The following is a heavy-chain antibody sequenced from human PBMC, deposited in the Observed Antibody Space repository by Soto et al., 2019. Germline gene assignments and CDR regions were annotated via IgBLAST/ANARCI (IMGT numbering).Heavy chain of an antibody. D-gene: IGHD3-16*01. V-gene: IGHV4-59*01. CDR3: ARWRFEGYNWFDP. CDR1: GNSISSYY. CDR2: VHYIGST. Sequence: SETLSLTCTVSGNSISSYYWSWIRQPPGKGLEWIGYVHYIGSTNYNPSLKSRVTISINTSKNQFPLKLTSVTAADTAVYYCARWRFEGYNWFDPWGQGTLVTVSS. J-gene: IGHJ5*02.